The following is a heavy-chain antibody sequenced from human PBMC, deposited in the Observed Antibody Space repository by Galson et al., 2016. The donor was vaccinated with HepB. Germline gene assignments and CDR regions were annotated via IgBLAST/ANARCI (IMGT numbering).Heavy chain of an antibody. Sequence: SETLSLTCSVSGDYISSRFWSWIRQPPGQGLEWIGYISSPGAANFNPSLKSRVTMSVDTSRNQFFLNLFSVTAADTAIYYCAKRHWVDRGYFDYWGQGTLVTVSS. CDR2: ISSPGAA. CDR1: GDYISSRF. V-gene: IGHV4-59*11. D-gene: IGHD7-27*01. CDR3: AKRHWVDRGYFDY. J-gene: IGHJ4*02.